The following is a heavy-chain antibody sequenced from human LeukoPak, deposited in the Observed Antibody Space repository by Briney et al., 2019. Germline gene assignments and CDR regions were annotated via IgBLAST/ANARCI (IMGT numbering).Heavy chain of an antibody. D-gene: IGHD6-13*01. CDR3: AKSTIGQQLVRYYYYYMDV. CDR1: GFTFSSYG. Sequence: GGSLRLSCAASGFTFSSYGMHWVRQAPGKGLEWVAVIWYDGSNKYYADSVKGRSTISRDNSKNTLYLQMNSLRAEDSAVYYCAKSTIGQQLVRYYYYYMDVWGKGTTVTVSS. J-gene: IGHJ6*03. V-gene: IGHV3-33*06. CDR2: IWYDGSNK.